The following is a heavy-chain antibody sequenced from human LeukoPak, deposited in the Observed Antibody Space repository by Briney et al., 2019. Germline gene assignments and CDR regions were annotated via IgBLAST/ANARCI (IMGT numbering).Heavy chain of an antibody. J-gene: IGHJ6*02. CDR1: GGTFSSYA. Sequence: SVKVSCKASGGTFSSYAISLVRQAPGQGLEWMGRIIPIFGIANYAHKFQGRVTITAYKSKGRDYMELSSLRSEDTAMYYCARDIDSSGYYYKSYYYGMDVWGQGTTVTVSS. CDR3: ARDIDSSGYYYKSYYYGMDV. V-gene: IGHV1-69*04. D-gene: IGHD3-22*01. CDR2: IIPIFGIA.